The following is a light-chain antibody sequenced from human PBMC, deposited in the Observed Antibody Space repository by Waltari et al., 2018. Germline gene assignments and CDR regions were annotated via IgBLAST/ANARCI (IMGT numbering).Light chain of an antibody. Sequence: SYELTQPLSVSVSPGQTASITCSGDQLGDKYASWYQQKPGQSPVLVIYQDSKRPSGIPERFSGSNSGNTATLTISGTQTMDEADYYCQAWDSSTVILGGGTKLTVL. V-gene: IGLV3-1*01. CDR2: QDS. CDR1: QLGDKY. CDR3: QAWDSSTVI. J-gene: IGLJ2*01.